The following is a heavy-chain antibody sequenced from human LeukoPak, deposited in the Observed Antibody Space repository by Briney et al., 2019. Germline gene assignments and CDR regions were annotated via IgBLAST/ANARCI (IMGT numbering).Heavy chain of an antibody. CDR1: GFVFNAYS. CDR2: ISGGTNTV. CDR3: ARPSYNSGSFFDY. J-gene: IGHJ4*02. V-gene: IGHV3-21*01. D-gene: IGHD3-10*01. Sequence: GGSLRLSCAASGFVFNAYSFHWVRQAPGKGLEWVSSISGGTNTVNYADSVKGRFTISRDNARNSLYLQMNSLRVEDTAVYYCARPSYNSGSFFDYWGQGSLVTVS.